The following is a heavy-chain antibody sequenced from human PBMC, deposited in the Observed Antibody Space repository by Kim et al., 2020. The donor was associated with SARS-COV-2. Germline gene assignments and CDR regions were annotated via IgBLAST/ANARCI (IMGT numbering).Heavy chain of an antibody. J-gene: IGHJ6*01. CDR2: VFQSGRT. V-gene: IGHV4-59*13. Sequence: SETLSLTCSVSGASINTFYWSWLRQAPGKGLEWIGYVFQSGRTKYNPSLKSRVTISLDTTKNQVSLTLKSVTAADTAIYFCARDLGIGGTDFHSFYGLDV. CDR3: ARDLGIGGTDFHSFYGLDV. CDR1: GASINTFY. D-gene: IGHD1-26*01.